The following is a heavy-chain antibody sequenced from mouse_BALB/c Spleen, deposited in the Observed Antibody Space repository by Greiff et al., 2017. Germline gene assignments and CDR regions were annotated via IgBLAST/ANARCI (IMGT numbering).Heavy chain of an antibody. CDR2: IYPGDGDT. V-gene: IGHV1-80*01. J-gene: IGHJ4*01. D-gene: IGHD1-1*01. CDR3: ARGITTVVATGAMDY. Sequence: VNLVESGAELVRPGSSVKISCKASGYAFSSYWMNWVKQRPGQGLEWIGQIYPGDGDTNYNGKFKGKATLTADKSSSTAYMQLSSLTSEDSAVYFCARGITTVVATGAMDYWGQGTSVTVSS. CDR1: GYAFSSYW.